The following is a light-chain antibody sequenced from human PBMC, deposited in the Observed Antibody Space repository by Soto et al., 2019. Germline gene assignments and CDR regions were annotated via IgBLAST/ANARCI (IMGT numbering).Light chain of an antibody. Sequence: DIQMTQSPSSLSASVGDIVTITCRASQIIGNDLNWYQQKPGKAPKLLVYGTSSLQSGVPSRFSGRGSGTDSTLTINSVQPDDFAVYYCQQGYKTPSTFGRGTKVDIK. J-gene: IGKJ2*01. CDR2: GTS. V-gene: IGKV1-39*01. CDR3: QQGYKTPST. CDR1: QIIGND.